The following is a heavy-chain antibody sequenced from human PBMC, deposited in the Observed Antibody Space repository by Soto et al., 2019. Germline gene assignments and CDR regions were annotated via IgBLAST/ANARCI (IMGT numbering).Heavy chain of an antibody. J-gene: IGHJ4*02. CDR1: GFIFSSFSSFW. Sequence: GGSLRLSCAASGFIFSSFSSFWMTWVRQAPGKGLEWVATTKEDGTEKYNVDSVKGRFIISRDNAKNSLYLQMNSLRAEDTAVYYCARDKRPPGYWGQGTLVTVSS. V-gene: IGHV3-7*01. CDR2: TKEDGTEK. CDR3: ARDKRPPGY.